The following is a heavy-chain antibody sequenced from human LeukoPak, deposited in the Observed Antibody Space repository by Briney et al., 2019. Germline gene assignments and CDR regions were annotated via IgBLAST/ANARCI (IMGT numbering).Heavy chain of an antibody. CDR2: ISANNGNT. V-gene: IGHV1-18*01. CDR3: ARDGELYSGSKGLFDI. J-gene: IGHJ3*02. CDR1: GYTFSSYG. Sequence: ASAKVSCKASGYTFSSYGISWVRQAPGQGLDWMGWISANNGNTNYAQKLQGRVTMTTDTSTSTAYMELRSLRSDDTAVYYCARDGELYSGSKGLFDIWGQGTMVTVSS. D-gene: IGHD1-26*01.